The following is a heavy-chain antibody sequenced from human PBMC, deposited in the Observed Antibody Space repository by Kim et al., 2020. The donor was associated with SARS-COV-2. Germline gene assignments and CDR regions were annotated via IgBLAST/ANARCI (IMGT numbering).Heavy chain of an antibody. CDR2: ISAYTGDT. J-gene: IGHJ5*02. CDR1: GYSFTSFG. D-gene: IGHD3-10*01. CDR3: ARDSNGSGSYYEGWVDP. Sequence: ASVKVSFKASGYSFTSFGVTWVRQAPGQGLEWMGWISAYTGDTKYAEGIKGRVTLTTDTSSATAYLELRSLRSDDTAVYYCARDSNGSGSYYEGWVDPWGQGTQVTVSS. V-gene: IGHV1-18*01.